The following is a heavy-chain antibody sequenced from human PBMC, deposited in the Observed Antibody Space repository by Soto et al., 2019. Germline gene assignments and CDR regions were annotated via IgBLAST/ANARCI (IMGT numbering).Heavy chain of an antibody. CDR3: ARDSIPPSTTGGMDV. CDR1: GFTFSSYA. J-gene: IGHJ6*02. D-gene: IGHD3-3*02. Sequence: GGSLRLSCAASGFTFSSYAMHWVRQAPGKGLEWVAVISYDGSNKYYADSVKGRFTISRDNSKNTLYLQMNSLRAEDTAVYYCARDSIPPSTTGGMDVWGQGTTVTVSS. V-gene: IGHV3-30-3*01. CDR2: ISYDGSNK.